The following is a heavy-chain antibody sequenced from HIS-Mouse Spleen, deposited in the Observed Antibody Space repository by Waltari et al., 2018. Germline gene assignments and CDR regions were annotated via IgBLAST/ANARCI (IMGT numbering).Heavy chain of an antibody. D-gene: IGHD6-13*01. Sequence: QLQLQESGPGLVKPSETLSPTCTGPGGSISSSSYYWGWIRQPPGKGLEWIGSIYCSGSTYYNPSLKSRVTISVDTSKNQFSLKLSSVTAADTAVYYCAREIPYSSSWYDWYFDLWGRGTLVTVSS. V-gene: IGHV4-39*07. J-gene: IGHJ2*01. CDR2: IYCSGST. CDR3: AREIPYSSSWYDWYFDL. CDR1: GGSISSSSYY.